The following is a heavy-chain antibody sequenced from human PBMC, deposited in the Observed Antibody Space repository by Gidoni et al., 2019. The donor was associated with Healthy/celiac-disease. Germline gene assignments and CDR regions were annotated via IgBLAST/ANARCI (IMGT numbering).Heavy chain of an antibody. CDR1: GGSISSGDYH. Sequence: QVQLQESGPGLVKPSQTLSLTCHVPGGSISSGDYHWRWIRQPPGKALEWIGYIYYSGSTYYNPSLQSRVTISVDTSKNQFSLKLCSVTAADTAVYYCASLGYCSGGSCYGGDYWGQGTLVTVSS. J-gene: IGHJ4*02. V-gene: IGHV4-30-4*01. CDR2: IYYSGST. D-gene: IGHD2-15*01. CDR3: ASLGYCSGGSCYGGDY.